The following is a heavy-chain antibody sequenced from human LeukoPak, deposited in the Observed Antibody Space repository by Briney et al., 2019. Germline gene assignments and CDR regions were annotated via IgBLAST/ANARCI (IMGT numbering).Heavy chain of an antibody. Sequence: PSETLSLTCTVSGGSISSYYWSWIRQPPGKGLEWIGYIYYSGSTNYNPSLKSRVTISVDTSKNQFSLKLSSVTAAGTAVYYCARRVCSSTSCYGWEYFDYWGQGTLVTVSS. V-gene: IGHV4-59*01. CDR1: GGSISSYY. J-gene: IGHJ4*02. D-gene: IGHD2-2*01. CDR3: ARRVCSSTSCYGWEYFDY. CDR2: IYYSGST.